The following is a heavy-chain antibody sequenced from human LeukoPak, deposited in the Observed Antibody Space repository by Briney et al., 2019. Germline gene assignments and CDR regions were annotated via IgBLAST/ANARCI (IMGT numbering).Heavy chain of an antibody. CDR2: IYPDDSES. D-gene: IGHD1-26*01. V-gene: IGHV5-51*01. Sequence: GESLKISCKGSGYSFTTYWIGWVRLMPGKGLEWMGIIYPDDSESRYSPSLQGQVTISVDKSISTAYLQWSSLKASDTAMYYCARHRIPGAHDAFDIWGQGTMVTVSS. CDR3: ARHRIPGAHDAFDI. J-gene: IGHJ3*02. CDR1: GYSFTTYW.